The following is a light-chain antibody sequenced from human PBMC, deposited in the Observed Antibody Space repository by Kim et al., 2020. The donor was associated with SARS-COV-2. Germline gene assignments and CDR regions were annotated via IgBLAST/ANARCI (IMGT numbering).Light chain of an antibody. CDR2: TKN. CDR1: SLRSYY. J-gene: IGLJ3*02. V-gene: IGLV3-19*01. Sequence: SSELTQDPDVSVALGQTVRITCQGDSLRSYYASWHQQKPGQAPVLVIYTKNNRPSGIPDRFSGSRLGNTASVTITGARAEDEADYYCKSRDSSGNHRVFGGGTQLTVL. CDR3: KSRDSSGNHRV.